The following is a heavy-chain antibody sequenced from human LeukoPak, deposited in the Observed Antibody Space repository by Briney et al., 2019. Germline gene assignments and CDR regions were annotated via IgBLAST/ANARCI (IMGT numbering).Heavy chain of an antibody. J-gene: IGHJ4*02. CDR1: GFTFSSYG. CDR2: IRYDGSNK. D-gene: IGHD3-3*01. CDR3: ARAQSYDFWSGYYIAY. V-gene: IGHV3-30*02. Sequence: PGGSLRLSCAASGFTFSSYGMHWVRQAPGKGLEWVALIRYDGSNKYYADSVKGRFTISTDDSTNTLYLQMNSLRAEATAVYYCARAQSYDFWSGYYIAYWGQGTLVTVSS.